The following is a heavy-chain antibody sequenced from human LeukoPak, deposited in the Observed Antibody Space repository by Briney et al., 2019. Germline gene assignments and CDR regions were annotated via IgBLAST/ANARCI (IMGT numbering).Heavy chain of an antibody. CDR3: ARGKRERYDFWSGYRFDP. D-gene: IGHD3-3*01. J-gene: IGHJ5*02. CDR1: GGSISSYY. CDR2: IYYSGST. Sequence: PSETLSLTCTVSGGSISSYYWSWIRQPPGKGLEWIGYIYYSGSTNYNPSLKSRVTISVDTSKNQFSLKLSSVTAADTAVYYCARGKRERYDFWSGYRFDPWGQGTLVTVSS. V-gene: IGHV4-59*01.